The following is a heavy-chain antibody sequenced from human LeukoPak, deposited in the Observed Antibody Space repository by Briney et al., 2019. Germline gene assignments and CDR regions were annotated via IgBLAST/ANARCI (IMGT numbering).Heavy chain of an antibody. D-gene: IGHD6-13*01. Sequence: SVKVPCKASGGTFSSYAISWVRQAPGQGLEWMGGIIPIFGTANFAQKFQGRVTITADESTSTAYMELSSLRSEDTAVYYCVREAAAGTEAIYYFDYWGQGTLVTVSS. CDR2: IIPIFGTA. V-gene: IGHV1-69*01. CDR1: GGTFSSYA. J-gene: IGHJ4*02. CDR3: VREAAAGTEAIYYFDY.